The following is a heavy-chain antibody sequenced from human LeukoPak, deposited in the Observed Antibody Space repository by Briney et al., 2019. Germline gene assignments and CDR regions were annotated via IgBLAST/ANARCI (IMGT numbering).Heavy chain of an antibody. CDR2: INHSGST. Sequence: SETLSLTCAVYGGTFSCYYWSWIRQPPGKGLEWIGEINHSGSTNYNPSLKSGVTISVDTSKNPLSLKLSSVTAADTAVYYCARGHRGAYGDYWGQGTLVTVSS. V-gene: IGHV4-34*01. CDR1: GGTFSCYY. CDR3: ARGHRGAYGDY. D-gene: IGHD5-12*01. J-gene: IGHJ4*02.